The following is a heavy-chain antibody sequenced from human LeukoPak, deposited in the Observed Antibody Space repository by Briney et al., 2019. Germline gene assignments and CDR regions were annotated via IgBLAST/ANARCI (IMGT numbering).Heavy chain of an antibody. D-gene: IGHD3-22*01. CDR2: ISGSGGST. CDR1: GFTFSSYA. J-gene: IGHJ5*02. Sequence: PGGSLRLSCAASGFTFSSYAMSWVRQAPGKGLEWVSAISGSGGSTYYADSVKGRFTISRDNSKNTLYLQMNSLRAEDTAVYYCARTGWGPIVVVPEYNWFDPWGQGTLVTVSS. CDR3: ARTGWGPIVVVPEYNWFDP. V-gene: IGHV3-23*01.